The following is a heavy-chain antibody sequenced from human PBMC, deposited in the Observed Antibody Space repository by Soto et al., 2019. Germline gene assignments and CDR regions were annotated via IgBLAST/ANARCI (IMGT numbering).Heavy chain of an antibody. Sequence: PSETLSLTCAVYGGSFSGYYWSWIRQPPGKGLEWIGEINHSGSTNYNPSLKSRVTISVDTSKNQFSLKLSSVTAADTAVYYCARGRFYCSGGSCYLFDYWGQGTLVTVSS. CDR2: INHSGST. J-gene: IGHJ4*02. D-gene: IGHD2-15*01. V-gene: IGHV4-34*01. CDR3: ARGRFYCSGGSCYLFDY. CDR1: GGSFSGYY.